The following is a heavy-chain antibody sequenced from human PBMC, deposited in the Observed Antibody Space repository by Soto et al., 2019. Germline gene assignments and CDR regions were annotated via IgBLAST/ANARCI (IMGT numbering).Heavy chain of an antibody. CDR1: GYSFTSYW. V-gene: IGHV5-51*01. Sequence: GESLKISCKGSGYSFTSYWIGWVRQMPGKGLEWVGIIYPGDSDTRYSPSFQGQVTISADKSISTAYLQWSSLKASDTAMYYCARPKNSSSWDLDIWGQGTMVTVSS. J-gene: IGHJ3*02. D-gene: IGHD6-13*01. CDR2: IYPGDSDT. CDR3: ARPKNSSSWDLDI.